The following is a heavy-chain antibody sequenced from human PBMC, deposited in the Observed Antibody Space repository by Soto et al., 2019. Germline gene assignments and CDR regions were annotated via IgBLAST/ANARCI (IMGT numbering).Heavy chain of an antibody. CDR1: GGSISSSSYY. CDR2: IYYRGST. D-gene: IGHD4-4*01. V-gene: IGHV4-39*01. CDR3: ARYDYSNYGGTFDY. J-gene: IGHJ4*02. Sequence: QLQLQESGPGLVKPSETLSLTCTVSGGSISSSSYYWGWIRQPPGKGLEWIGNIYYRGSTDYNPSLKSRVTISVDTSKNQFSLELNSVTASDTAVYYCARYDYSNYGGTFDYWGQGTLVTVSS.